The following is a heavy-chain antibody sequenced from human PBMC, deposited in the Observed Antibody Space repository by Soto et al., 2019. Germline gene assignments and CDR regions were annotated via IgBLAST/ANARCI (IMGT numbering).Heavy chain of an antibody. CDR2: IYYSGST. CDR1: GGSINSGDYY. Sequence: QVQLQESGPGLVKPSQTLSLTCAVSGGSINSGDYYWSWIRQPPGKGQEWIGYIYYSGSTYYNPSLKSRVTISVDTSKNQFSLKLSSVTAADTAVYYCARGGDAYNYRVALDVWGQGTTVTVSS. J-gene: IGHJ6*02. CDR3: ARGGDAYNYRVALDV. V-gene: IGHV4-30-4*01. D-gene: IGHD5-12*01.